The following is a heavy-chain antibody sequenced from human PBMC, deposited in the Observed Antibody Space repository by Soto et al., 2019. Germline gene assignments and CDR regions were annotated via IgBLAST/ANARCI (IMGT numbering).Heavy chain of an antibody. CDR2: IYPGDSDT. J-gene: IGHJ6*02. CDR3: ASCGGGCYSNPYGLDV. D-gene: IGHD2-15*01. CDR1: GYSFTSYW. V-gene: IGHV5-51*01. Sequence: GESLKISCKGSGYSFTSYWIGWVRQMPGKGLEWMGIIYPGDSDTRYSPSFQGQVTISADKSISTAYLQWSSLKASDTAMYYCASCGGGCYSNPYGLDVWGQGTSVTVSS.